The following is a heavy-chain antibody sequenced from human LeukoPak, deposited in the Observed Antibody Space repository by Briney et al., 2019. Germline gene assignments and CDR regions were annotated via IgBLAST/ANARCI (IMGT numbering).Heavy chain of an antibody. CDR3: ASFSWGSGSYNQEAIWSWFDP. CDR1: GASISLHY. Sequence: PSETLSLTCDVSGASISLHYWSWIRQPTGKGLEWIGRMFPSGSPDYNVSLKSRVTISVDTSKNQFSLKLSSVTAADTAVYYCASFSWGSGSYNQEAIWSWFDPWGQGTLVAVSS. V-gene: IGHV4-4*07. J-gene: IGHJ5*02. CDR2: MFPSGSP. D-gene: IGHD3-10*01.